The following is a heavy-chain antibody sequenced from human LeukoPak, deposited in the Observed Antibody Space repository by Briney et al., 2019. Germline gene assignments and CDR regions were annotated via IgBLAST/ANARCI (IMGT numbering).Heavy chain of an antibody. CDR2: INPNSGGT. CDR3: ARAYYDSSGSYYYYYMDV. D-gene: IGHD3-22*01. J-gene: IGHJ6*03. CDR1: GYTFTGYY. V-gene: IGHV1-2*02. Sequence: VSVKVSCKASGYTFTGYYMHWVRQAPGQGLEWMGWINPNSGGTNYAQKFQGRVTMTRDTSISTAYMELSGLRSDDTAVYYCARAYYDSSGSYYYYYMDVWGKGTTVTVSS.